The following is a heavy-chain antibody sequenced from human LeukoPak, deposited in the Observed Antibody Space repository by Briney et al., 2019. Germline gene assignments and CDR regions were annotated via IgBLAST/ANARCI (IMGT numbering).Heavy chain of an antibody. CDR3: ARDRPGKAGEDY. V-gene: IGHV3-23*01. CDR1: GFTFSSYE. Sequence: GGSLRLSCAASGFTFSSYEMNWVRQAPGKGLEWVSVFTSGGRTYYADSVKGRFTISRDNSKNTLYLQINSLRAEDTAIYYCARDRPGKAGEDYWGQGTLVTVSS. D-gene: IGHD6-13*01. J-gene: IGHJ4*02. CDR2: FTSGGRT.